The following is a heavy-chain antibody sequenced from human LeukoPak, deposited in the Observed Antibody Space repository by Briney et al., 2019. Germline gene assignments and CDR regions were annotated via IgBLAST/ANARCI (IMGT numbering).Heavy chain of an antibody. D-gene: IGHD6-13*01. CDR1: GGTFSSYA. V-gene: IGHV1-69*13. Sequence: SVKVSCKASGGTFSSYAISWVRQAPGQGLEWMGGIIPIFGTANYAQKFQGRVTITADESTSTAYMELSSLRSEDTAVYYCARVSIIAAAGTGEDYWGQGTLVTVSS. J-gene: IGHJ4*02. CDR2: IIPIFGTA. CDR3: ARVSIIAAAGTGEDY.